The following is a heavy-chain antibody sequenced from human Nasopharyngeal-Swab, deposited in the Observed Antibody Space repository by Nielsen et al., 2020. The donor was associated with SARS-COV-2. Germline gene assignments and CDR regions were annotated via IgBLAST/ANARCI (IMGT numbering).Heavy chain of an antibody. V-gene: IGHV3-48*03. CDR2: ITSSGSTM. CDR1: GFTFTSFE. Sequence: GESLKISCAASGFTFTSFEMNWVRQAPGKGLEWVSYITSSGSTMYYADSVKGRFTISRDNARNSLYLQMNSLRAEDTAVYYCAGRRKTTVTMFDYWGQGTLVTVSS. J-gene: IGHJ4*02. CDR3: AGRRKTTVTMFDY. D-gene: IGHD4-11*01.